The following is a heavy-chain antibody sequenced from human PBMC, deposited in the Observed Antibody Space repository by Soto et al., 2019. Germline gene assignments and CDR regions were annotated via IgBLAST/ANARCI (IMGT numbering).Heavy chain of an antibody. Sequence: EVQLVESGGGLVQPGGSLKLSCAASGLTLSVYWMNWVGKAPGKGLEWGANIKQDGSEKYYVDSVKGRFIISRDNAKNSLYLQMNSLRAEDTAVYYCARDADASGWYHYGMDVWGQGTMVTVSS. CDR1: GLTLSVYW. V-gene: IGHV3-7*01. CDR3: ARDADASGWYHYGMDV. D-gene: IGHD6-19*01. CDR2: IKQDGSEK. J-gene: IGHJ6*02.